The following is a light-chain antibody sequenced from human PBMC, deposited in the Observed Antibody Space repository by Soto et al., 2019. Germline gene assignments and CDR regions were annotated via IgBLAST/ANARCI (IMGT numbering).Light chain of an antibody. CDR3: QQSYMSTIT. CDR2: AAS. CDR1: QRIXSY. V-gene: IGKV1-39*01. Sequence: IRLTQSASSLSASVGDRVTITCRASQRIXSYLNWYQQKPGKAPKILXYAASSLQTGFPSRLSGSGSGTDFTLTISSLQPEDFAVYYCQQSYMSTITFGQGTRLEIK. J-gene: IGKJ5*01.